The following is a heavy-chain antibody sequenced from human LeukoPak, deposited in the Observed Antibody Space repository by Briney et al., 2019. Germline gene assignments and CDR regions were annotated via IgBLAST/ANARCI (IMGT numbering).Heavy chain of an antibody. D-gene: IGHD2-2*01. CDR2: ISGSGAST. V-gene: IGHV3-23*01. J-gene: IGHJ5*02. CDR1: GFTSINYA. Sequence: GGSLSLSCAVSGFTSINYAMSWVRQAPGKGLEWVSAISGSGASTYYADSVKGRFTISRDNSKNTLYLQMNSLRADDTAVYYCAKDPAHNWFDPGGQAILVTVSS. CDR3: AKDPAHNWFDP.